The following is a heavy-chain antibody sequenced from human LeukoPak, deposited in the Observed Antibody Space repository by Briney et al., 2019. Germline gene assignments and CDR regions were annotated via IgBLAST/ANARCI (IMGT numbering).Heavy chain of an antibody. CDR3: ARDRRRELLHAFDI. J-gene: IGHJ3*02. CDR2: IDYSGST. Sequence: PSETLSLTCAVYGGSFSGYYWSWIRQPPGKGLEWIGYIDYSGSTNYNPSLKSRVTISVDTSKNQFSLKLSSVTAADTAVYYCARDRRRELLHAFDIWGQGTMVTVSS. CDR1: GGSFSGYY. V-gene: IGHV4-59*01. D-gene: IGHD1-26*01.